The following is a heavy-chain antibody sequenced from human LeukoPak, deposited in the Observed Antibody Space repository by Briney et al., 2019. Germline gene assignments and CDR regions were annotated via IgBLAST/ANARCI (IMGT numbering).Heavy chain of an antibody. CDR1: GGSLCAYY. D-gene: IGHD4-11*01. V-gene: IGHV4-34*01. CDR2: INKSESS. J-gene: IGHJ6*03. CDR3: ARGRYSNWERYYYMDV. Sequence: PSETLSLTCAVYGGSLCAYYWSWIRQSPGKGLEWIGEINKSESSNYNPSLKSRVTISVDTSKNQVSLQPSSVTAADTAVYYCARGRYSNWERYYYMDVWGKGATVTVSS.